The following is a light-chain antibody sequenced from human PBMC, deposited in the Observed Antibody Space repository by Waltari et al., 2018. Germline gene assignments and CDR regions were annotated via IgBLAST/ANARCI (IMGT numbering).Light chain of an antibody. J-gene: IGLJ3*02. CDR3: VLYLPSGIWV. V-gene: IGLV8-61*01. Sequence: QTVVTQEPSFSVSPGGTVTLTCALSSGSVSTSFSPGWYQQNPGQAHRTLLYSTNTRSPWVHDRFSGSILWSKAALTITGAQADDESDDYCVLYLPSGIWVFGGGTKLTVL. CDR2: STN. CDR1: SGSVSTSFS.